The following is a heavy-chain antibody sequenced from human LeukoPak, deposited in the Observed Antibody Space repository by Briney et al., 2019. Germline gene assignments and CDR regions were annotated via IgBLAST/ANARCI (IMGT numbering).Heavy chain of an antibody. CDR3: AREKQQLSTYFDY. V-gene: IGHV4-31*03. CDR1: GGSISSRGYY. Sequence: SETLSLTCTVSGGSISSRGYYWSWIRQHPGKGLEWIGYIYYSGSTYYNPSLKSRVTISVDTSKNQFSLKLSSVTAADTAVYYCAREKQQLSTYFDYWGQGTLVTVSS. J-gene: IGHJ4*02. CDR2: IYYSGST. D-gene: IGHD6-13*01.